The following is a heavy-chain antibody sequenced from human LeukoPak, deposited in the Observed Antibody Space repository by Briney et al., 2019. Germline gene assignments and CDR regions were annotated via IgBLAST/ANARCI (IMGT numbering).Heavy chain of an antibody. CDR1: GGSFSGYY. Sequence: SETLSLTCAVYGGSFSGYYWSWIRQPPGKGLEWIGYIYYSGSTNYNPSLKSRVTISVDTSKNQFSPKLSSVTAADTAVYYCARGGSYALYYFDYWGQGTLVTVSS. CDR3: ARGGSYALYYFDY. J-gene: IGHJ4*02. D-gene: IGHD1-26*01. V-gene: IGHV4-59*01. CDR2: IYYSGST.